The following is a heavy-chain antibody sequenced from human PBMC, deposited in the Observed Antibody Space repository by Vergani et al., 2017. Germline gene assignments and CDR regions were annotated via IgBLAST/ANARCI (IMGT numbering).Heavy chain of an antibody. V-gene: IGHV3-33*01. CDR2: IWYDGSNK. D-gene: IGHD4-11*01. CDR3: ARVGSNYASYYYYYMDV. Sequence: QVQLVESGGGVVQPGRSLRLPCAASGFTFSSFGMHWFRQAPGKGLEWVAVIWYDGSNKYYADSVKGRFTISRDNSKNTLYLQMNCLKAEDTAVYYCARVGSNYASYYYYYMDVWGKGTTVTVSS. J-gene: IGHJ6*03. CDR1: GFTFSSFG.